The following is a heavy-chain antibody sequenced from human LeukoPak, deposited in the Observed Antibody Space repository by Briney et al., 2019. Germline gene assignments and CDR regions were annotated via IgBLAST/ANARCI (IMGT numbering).Heavy chain of an antibody. CDR2: ISYDGSNK. J-gene: IGHJ4*02. CDR3: ARDQWLPSQRYFDY. V-gene: IGHV3-30*03. Sequence: GGSLRLSCAASRFTFSSYGMHWVRQAPGKGLEWVAIISYDGSNKYYADSVKGRFTISRDNSKNTLYLQMNSLRAEDTAVYYCARDQWLPSQRYFDYWGQGTLVTVSS. D-gene: IGHD5-24*01. CDR1: RFTFSSYG.